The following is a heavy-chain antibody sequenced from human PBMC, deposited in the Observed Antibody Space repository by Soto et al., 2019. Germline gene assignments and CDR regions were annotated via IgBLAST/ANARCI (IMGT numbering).Heavy chain of an antibody. D-gene: IGHD3-10*01. CDR3: AGSKNRGESIDY. Sequence: SETLSLTCSVSGVSIRSYFWSWIRQPPGKGLEWIGYTYYTADTKYSPSFESRATISADPSKKQFSLSLSPVSAADTALYFCAGSKNRGESIDYWGQGALVTVSS. J-gene: IGHJ4*02. CDR1: GVSIRSYF. CDR2: TYYTADT. V-gene: IGHV4-59*01.